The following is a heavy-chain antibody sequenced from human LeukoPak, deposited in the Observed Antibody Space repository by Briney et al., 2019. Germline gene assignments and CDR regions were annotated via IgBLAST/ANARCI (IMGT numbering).Heavy chain of an antibody. V-gene: IGHV1-18*04. CDR1: GYTFTSYG. CDR2: ISAYNGNT. D-gene: IGHD6-13*01. Sequence: ASVKVSCKASGYTFTSYGISWVRQAPGQGLEWMGWISAYNGNTNYAQKLQGRVTMTTDTSTSTAYMELRSLRSDDTAVYYRARDKENSSWYVYLSYGMDVWGKGTTVTVSS. J-gene: IGHJ6*04. CDR3: ARDKENSSWYVYLSYGMDV.